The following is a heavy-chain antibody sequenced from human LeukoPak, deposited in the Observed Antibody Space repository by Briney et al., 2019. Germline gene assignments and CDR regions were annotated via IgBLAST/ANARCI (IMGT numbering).Heavy chain of an antibody. CDR2: IYISGST. V-gene: IGHV4-38-2*02. J-gene: IGHJ5*02. D-gene: IGHD2-15*01. CDR1: GYSISSGYY. Sequence: PSETLSLTCTVSGYSISSGYYWDWIRQPPGKGLEWIGRIYISGSTNYNPSLKSRFTMSVDTAKNQFSLKLSSVSAADTALYYCAIALVLGYCSAYNCYPAWFDPWGQGTLVTVSS. CDR3: AIALVLGYCSAYNCYPAWFDP.